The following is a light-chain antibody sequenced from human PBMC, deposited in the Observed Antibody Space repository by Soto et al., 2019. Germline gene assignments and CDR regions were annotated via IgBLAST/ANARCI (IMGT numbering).Light chain of an antibody. V-gene: IGKV3-15*01. CDR2: GAS. CDR1: QSVSSN. Sequence: QSAATVSVTKGERATLSCRASQSVSSNLAWYQQKPGQAPRLLIYGASTRATGIPARFSGSGSGTEFTLTISSLQSEDFAVYYCQQYNNWPPWPFGQGTNVDVK. CDR3: QQYNNWPPWP. J-gene: IGKJ1*01.